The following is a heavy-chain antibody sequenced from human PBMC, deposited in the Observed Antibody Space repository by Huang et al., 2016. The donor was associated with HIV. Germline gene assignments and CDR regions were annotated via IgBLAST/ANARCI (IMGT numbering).Heavy chain of an antibody. V-gene: IGHV4-34*01. J-gene: IGHJ2*01. CDR2: CSKGGSR. D-gene: IGHD3-9*01. Sequence: QQQLQQWGAGLLKPSETLSLTCAVYGGSFTNYFWGWIRQPPGKGLEWMGECSKGGSRQYRACLKSRSTITLEPSKNQVSLQRTSVSAADTAIYYCVRGPRYVSADWYARLRNHWFFDLWGRGSLVSVSS. CDR1: GGSFTNYF. CDR3: VRGPRYVSADWYARLRNHWFFDL.